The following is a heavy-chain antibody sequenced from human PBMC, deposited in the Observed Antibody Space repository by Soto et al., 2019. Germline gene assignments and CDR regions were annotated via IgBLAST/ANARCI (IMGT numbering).Heavy chain of an antibody. V-gene: IGHV3-23*01. D-gene: IGHD3-22*01. CDR3: AKGGYFDSSGGCANY. J-gene: IGHJ4*02. Sequence: EVRLLESGGGSVPPGASARLSCLTSGFMFDNYAMSWVRQSPARGLEWVAAISGSGRATYYTQSVRGRFTISRDKSKKTVCLQRKNLRTEDTAIYYCAKGGYFDSSGGCANYWGLGTLVTVSS. CDR2: ISGSGRAT. CDR1: GFMFDNYA.